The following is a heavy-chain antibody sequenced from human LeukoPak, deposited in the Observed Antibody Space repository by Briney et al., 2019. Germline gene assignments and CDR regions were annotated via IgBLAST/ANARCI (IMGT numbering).Heavy chain of an antibody. V-gene: IGHV1-69*13. CDR3: ARDTEMATV. CDR1: GGTFIIYA. CDR2: IIPIFGTA. Sequence: GASVTVSFKSSGGTFIIYAISWVRQAPGQGREWMGGIIPIFGTANYAQKFRGRVTITADESASTAYMELSSLRSEDTAVYYCARDTEMATVWGQGTLVTVSS. D-gene: IGHD5-24*01. J-gene: IGHJ4*02.